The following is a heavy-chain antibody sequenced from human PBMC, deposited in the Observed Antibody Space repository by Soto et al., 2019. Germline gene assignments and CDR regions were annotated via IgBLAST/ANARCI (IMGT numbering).Heavy chain of an antibody. D-gene: IGHD4-4*01. V-gene: IGHV1-69*12. CDR3: ARDNDRLQLGGNYYYILDV. Sequence: QVQLVQSGAEMKEPGSSVKVSCKTSGGTFSSSAISWLRQAPGQGHEWMGGIIPLFRTPDYAQKFQGRVTIAADDSTSTAYMELSSLRSEDTAVYYCARDNDRLQLGGNYYYILDVWGQGTTITVSS. CDR2: IIPLFRTP. CDR1: GGTFSSSA. J-gene: IGHJ6*02.